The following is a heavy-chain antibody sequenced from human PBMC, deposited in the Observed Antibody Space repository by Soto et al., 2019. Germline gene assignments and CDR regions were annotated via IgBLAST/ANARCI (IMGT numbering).Heavy chain of an antibody. J-gene: IGHJ4*02. Sequence: GGSLRPSSAASGFSFGSYALSWVRQALGKGLEWVSTISGSDGKTFYADSVKGRFSISRDTSQSTLYLQMNSLRADDTAMYYCARWSYLDYWGQGTRVTVSS. CDR3: ARWSYLDY. CDR2: ISGSDGKT. CDR1: GFSFGSYA. D-gene: IGHD3-3*01. V-gene: IGHV3-23*01.